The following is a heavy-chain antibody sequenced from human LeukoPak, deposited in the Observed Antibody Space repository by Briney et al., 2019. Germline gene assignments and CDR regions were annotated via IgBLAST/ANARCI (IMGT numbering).Heavy chain of an antibody. D-gene: IGHD6-19*01. CDR3: ARDRSSSGWYGMDV. Sequence: PGGSLRLSCAASGFTFSDYYMSWIRQAPGKGLEWDSYISSSGSTIYYADSVKGRFTISRDNAKNSLHLQMNSLRAEDTAVYYCARDRSSSGWYGMDVWGQGTTVTVSS. CDR2: ISSSGSTI. CDR1: GFTFSDYY. J-gene: IGHJ6*02. V-gene: IGHV3-11*01.